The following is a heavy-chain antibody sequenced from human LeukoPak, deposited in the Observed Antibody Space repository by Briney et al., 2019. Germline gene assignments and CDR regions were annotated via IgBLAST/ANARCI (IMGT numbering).Heavy chain of an antibody. CDR1: SFSLSSYG. CDR3: AKGTEWTLDY. V-gene: IGHV3-30*18. CDR2: ISYDGSNK. D-gene: IGHD3-3*01. Sequence: PGGSLRLSCEDSSFSLSSYGRHWVRQAPGKGLEWVAVISYDGSNKYYADSVKGRFTISRDNSKNTLYLQMSRLRAEDTAMYYCAKGTEWTLDYWGQGTLVTVSS. J-gene: IGHJ4*02.